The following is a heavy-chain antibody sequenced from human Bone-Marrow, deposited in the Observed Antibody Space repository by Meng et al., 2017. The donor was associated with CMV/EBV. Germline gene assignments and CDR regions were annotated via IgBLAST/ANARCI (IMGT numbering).Heavy chain of an antibody. CDR1: GFTVSSNY. Sequence: GGSLRLSCAASGFTVSSNYMSWVRQAPGKGLEWVSVIYSGGSTYYADSVKGRFTISRDNSKNTLYLQMNSLRAEDTAVYYCARHASGWYKGNWFDPWGQGTLVTVSS. V-gene: IGHV3-66*04. CDR3: ARHASGWYKGNWFDP. J-gene: IGHJ5*02. D-gene: IGHD6-19*01. CDR2: IYSGGST.